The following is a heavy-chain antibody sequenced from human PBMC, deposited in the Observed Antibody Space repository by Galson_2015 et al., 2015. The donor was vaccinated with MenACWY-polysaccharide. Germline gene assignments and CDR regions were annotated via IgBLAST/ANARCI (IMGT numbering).Heavy chain of an antibody. CDR2: IKQDGSEK. CDR1: GFTFSNFW. D-gene: IGHD3-10*01. J-gene: IGHJ4*02. V-gene: IGHV3-7*01. CDR3: ARERWVRGVFFDQ. Sequence: SLRLSCAASGFTFSNFWMSWVRQAPGKGLEWVASIKQDGSEKYLVDSVKGRFTISRDNAENLLFQQMNSLRAEETAVYYCARERWVRGVFFDQWGQGTLVTVSS.